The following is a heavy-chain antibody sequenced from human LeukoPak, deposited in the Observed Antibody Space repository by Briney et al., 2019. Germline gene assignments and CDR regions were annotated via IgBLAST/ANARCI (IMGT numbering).Heavy chain of an antibody. CDR2: IYYSGST. CDR1: GGSISSYY. V-gene: IGHV4-59*01. J-gene: IGHJ4*02. D-gene: IGHD5-18*01. Sequence: SETLSLTCTVSGGSISSYYWSWIRQPPGKGLEWIGYIYYSGSTNYNPSLKSRVTISVDTSKNQFSLKLSSVTAADTAVYYCARHRGYTAMAPFDYWGQGTLVTVSS. CDR3: ARHRGYTAMAPFDY.